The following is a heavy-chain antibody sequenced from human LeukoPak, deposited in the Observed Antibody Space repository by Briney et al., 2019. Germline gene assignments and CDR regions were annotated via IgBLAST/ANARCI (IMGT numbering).Heavy chain of an antibody. CDR3: ARDDSGSYHQLGV. CDR2: IYYSGST. Sequence: SETLSLTCTVSGGSISTYYWSWIRQPPGKGLEWIGYIYYSGSTNYNPSLKSRVTISVDTSKNQFSLKLISVTAADTAVYYCARDDSGSYHQLGVWGQGTTVTVSS. J-gene: IGHJ6*02. D-gene: IGHD1-26*01. CDR1: GGSISTYY. V-gene: IGHV4-59*01.